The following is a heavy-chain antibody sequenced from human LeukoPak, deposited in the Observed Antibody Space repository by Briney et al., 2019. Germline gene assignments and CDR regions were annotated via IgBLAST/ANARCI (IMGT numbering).Heavy chain of an antibody. J-gene: IGHJ4*02. V-gene: IGHV3-66*01. CDR2: IYTGGST. Sequence: GGSLRLSCAASGFTVSSNYMSWVRQAPGKGLEWVSIIYTGGSTYYADSVKGRFTISRDNAKNSLYLQMNSLRAEDTAVYYCATHGGYDSSFFIWGQGTLVTVSS. CDR1: GFTVSSNY. CDR3: ATHGGYDSSFFI. D-gene: IGHD3-22*01.